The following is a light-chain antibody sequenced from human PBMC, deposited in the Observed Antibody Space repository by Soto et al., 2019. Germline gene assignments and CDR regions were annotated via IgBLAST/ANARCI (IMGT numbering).Light chain of an antibody. V-gene: IGKV3-20*01. J-gene: IGKJ5*01. CDR2: GAS. CDR3: QQYGSSIT. CDR1: QSVSSD. Sequence: ELVMTQSPATLSVSPGERANISCRASQSVSSDLAWYHQKPGQAPRLLIYGASSRATGIPDRFSGSGSGTDLTLTISRLQPEDFAVDYCQQYGSSITFGQGTRREI.